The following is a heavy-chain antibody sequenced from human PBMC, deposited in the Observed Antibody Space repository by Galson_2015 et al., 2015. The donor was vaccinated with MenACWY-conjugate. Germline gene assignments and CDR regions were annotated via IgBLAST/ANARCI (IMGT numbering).Heavy chain of an antibody. J-gene: IGHJ4*02. D-gene: IGHD6-19*01. Sequence: SLRLSCAASGFTFSSYAMSWVRQAPGKGLEWVSAISGSGGSTYYADSVKGRFTISKDNSKNTLYLQMNSLRAEDTAVYYCTKEADSSGWSIDYWGQGALVTVSS. CDR2: ISGSGGST. CDR1: GFTFSSYA. V-gene: IGHV3-23*01. CDR3: TKEADSSGWSIDY.